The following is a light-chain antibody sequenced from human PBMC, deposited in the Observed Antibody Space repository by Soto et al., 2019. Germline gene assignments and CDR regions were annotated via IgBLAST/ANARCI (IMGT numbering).Light chain of an antibody. J-gene: IGKJ1*01. CDR2: GAS. CDR3: QQYNNGHFPSWS. CDR1: QSVSSN. V-gene: IGKV3-15*01. Sequence: EIVMTQSPATLSVSPGERATLSCRASQSVSSNLAWYQQKPGQAPRLLIYGASTRATGIPARFSGSGSGTEFTHTMTSLTAEDFAVCKCQQYNNGHFPSWSFGQGTKVEIK.